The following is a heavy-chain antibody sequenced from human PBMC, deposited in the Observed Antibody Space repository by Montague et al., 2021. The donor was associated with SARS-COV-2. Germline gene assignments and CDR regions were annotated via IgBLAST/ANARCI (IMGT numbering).Heavy chain of an antibody. Sequence: STNYNRSLRSRVTISVDTSKSQFSLKLSSVTAADTAVFYCSRLPGTSGRAWFDPWGQGTLVTVSS. V-gene: IGHV4-59*08. CDR3: SRLPGTSGRAWFDP. CDR2: ST. D-gene: IGHD2-8*01. J-gene: IGHJ5*02.